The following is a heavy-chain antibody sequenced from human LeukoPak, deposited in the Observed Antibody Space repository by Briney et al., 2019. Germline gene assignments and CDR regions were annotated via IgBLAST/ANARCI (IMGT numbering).Heavy chain of an antibody. CDR3: ARRGAVAVVY. CDR1: GGSISSSSYY. V-gene: IGHV4-39*07. J-gene: IGHJ4*02. CDR2: IYYSGST. D-gene: IGHD6-19*01. Sequence: SETLSLTCTVSGGSISSSSYYWGWIRQPPGKGLEWIGSIYYSGSTYYNPSLKSRVTISVDTSKNQFSLKLSSVTAADTAVYYCARRGAVAVVYWGQGTLVTVSS.